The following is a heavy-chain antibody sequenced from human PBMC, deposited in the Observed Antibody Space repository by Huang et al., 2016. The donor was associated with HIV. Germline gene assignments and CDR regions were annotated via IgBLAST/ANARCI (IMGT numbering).Heavy chain of an antibody. J-gene: IGHJ4*02. CDR1: GFTFSSYG. D-gene: IGHD6-13*01. CDR3: AKGGSAAAVLDF. V-gene: IGHV3-30*18. CDR2: ISYDAKAK. Sequence: QVQLVESGGGVVQPGRSLRISCAAFGFTFSSYGMPWVRQAPGKGLEWVAVISYDAKAKYYADSVKGRFSISRDNSKTTVYLQLNSLRLEDTAVYYCAKGGSAAAVLDFWGQGTLVTVSS.